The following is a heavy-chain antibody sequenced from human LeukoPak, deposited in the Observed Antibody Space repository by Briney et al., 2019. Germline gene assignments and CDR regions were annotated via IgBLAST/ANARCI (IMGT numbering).Heavy chain of an antibody. J-gene: IGHJ4*02. CDR3: ARDRWRYYDRSGYYSYFDY. V-gene: IGHV4-4*07. CDR1: GGSISSYY. CDR2: IYTSGST. D-gene: IGHD3-22*01. Sequence: PSETLSLTCTVSGGSISSYYWSWIRQPAGKGLEWIGRIYTSGSTNYNPSLKSRVTMSVDTSKNQFSLKLSSVTAADTAVYYCARDRWRYYDRSGYYSYFDYWGQGTLVTVSS.